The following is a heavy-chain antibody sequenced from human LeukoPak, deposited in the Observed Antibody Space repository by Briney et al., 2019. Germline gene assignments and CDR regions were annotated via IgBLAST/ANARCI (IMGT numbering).Heavy chain of an antibody. CDR1: GGSISSSSYY. Sequence: SETLSLTCTVSGGSISSSSYYWGWIRQPPGKGLEWIGSIYRGGTTHYNPSLKSRVTLSVDTSKNQFSLNLPSVTAADTAVYYCARRGVEMAAIRPDNWFDPWGQGTLVTVSS. CDR2: IYRGGTT. CDR3: ARRGVEMAAIRPDNWFDP. V-gene: IGHV4-39*01. D-gene: IGHD5-24*01. J-gene: IGHJ5*02.